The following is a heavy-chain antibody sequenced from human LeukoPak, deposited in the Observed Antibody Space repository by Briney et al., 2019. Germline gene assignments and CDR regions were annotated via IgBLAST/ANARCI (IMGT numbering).Heavy chain of an antibody. CDR1: GFTFSSYW. CDR2: INGDGSST. J-gene: IGHJ4*02. D-gene: IGHD5-24*01. Sequence: GGSLRLSCAASGFTFSSYWMHWVRQAPGKGLVWVSRINGDGSSTRYADPVKGRFTISRDNAKDTLYLQMNSLRAEDTAVYYCARAFGYNSDFFDYWGQGTLVTVSS. CDR3: ARAFGYNSDFFDY. V-gene: IGHV3-74*01.